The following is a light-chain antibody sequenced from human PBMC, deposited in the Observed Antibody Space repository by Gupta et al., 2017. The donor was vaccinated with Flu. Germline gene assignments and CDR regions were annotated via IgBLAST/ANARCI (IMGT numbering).Light chain of an antibody. Sequence: SVLTQPPSASGTPGQRVTISCSGSSSNIGSNTLNCYQQLPAPDLILFMYSNKHRAAAVPDRVSDSKSATSATMAMREGQAEDDDYYYSEAWDDDKYVFGTGTKLTVL. V-gene: IGLV1-44*01. J-gene: IGLJ1*01. CDR3: EAWDDDKYV. CDR1: SSNIGSNT. CDR2: SNK.